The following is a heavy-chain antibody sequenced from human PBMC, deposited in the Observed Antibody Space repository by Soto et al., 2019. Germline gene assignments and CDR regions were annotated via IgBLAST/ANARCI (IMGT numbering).Heavy chain of an antibody. Sequence: SLRLSFSHSVFAFSSYGMHSVFHAPFNLLPWVAVISYDGSNKYYSDSVKGRFTISRDNSKNTLYLQMNSLRAEDTAVYHCAKSIHPDSSGYYPDPAFDIWGQGTMVT. CDR1: VFAFSSYG. D-gene: IGHD3-22*01. CDR3: AKSIHPDSSGYYPDPAFDI. J-gene: IGHJ3*02. CDR2: ISYDGSNK. V-gene: IGHV3-30*18.